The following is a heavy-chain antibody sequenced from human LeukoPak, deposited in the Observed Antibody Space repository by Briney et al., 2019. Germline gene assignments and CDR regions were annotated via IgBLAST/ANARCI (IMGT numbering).Heavy chain of an antibody. J-gene: IGHJ6*03. CDR2: INPNSGGT. Sequence: ASVKVSCKXSGYTFTGYYMHWVRQAPGQGLEWMGWINPNSGGTNYSQKFQGRVTMTRDTSISTAYMELSRLRSDDTAVHYCARDPSPKYYDFWSGYSPEPAYYYYYMDVWGKGTTVTVSS. CDR1: GYTFTGYY. V-gene: IGHV1-2*02. D-gene: IGHD3-3*01. CDR3: ARDPSPKYYDFWSGYSPEPAYYYYYMDV.